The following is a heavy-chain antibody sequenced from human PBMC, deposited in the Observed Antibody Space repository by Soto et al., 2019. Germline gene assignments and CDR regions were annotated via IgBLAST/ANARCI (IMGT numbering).Heavy chain of an antibody. J-gene: IGHJ5*02. CDR1: GYSFSNSG. CDR3: ARDEYNNGRNWLNP. V-gene: IGHV1-18*01. Sequence: VASVKVSCKASGYSFSNSGFSWMRQAPGQGLEWMGWISTYNGNTNYAQKFQGRLSMTRDTSTTTAFMELTTLRSDDTAVYYCARDEYNNGRNWLNPWGQGTLVTVSS. CDR2: ISTYNGNT. D-gene: IGHD2-8*01.